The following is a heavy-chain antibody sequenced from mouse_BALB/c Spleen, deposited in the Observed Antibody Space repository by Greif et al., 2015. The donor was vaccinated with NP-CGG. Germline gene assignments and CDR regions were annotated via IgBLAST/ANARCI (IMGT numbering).Heavy chain of an antibody. Sequence: VQLQQSGAELVKPGASVKLSCTASGFNIKDTYMHWVKQRPEQGLEWIGRIDPANGNTKYGPKFQGKATITADTSSNTAYLQLSSLTSEDTAVYYCARSGVRRGYAMDYWGQGTSVTVSS. CDR2: IDPANGNT. CDR1: GFNIKDTY. D-gene: IGHD2-14*01. CDR3: ARSGVRRGYAMDY. V-gene: IGHV14-3*02. J-gene: IGHJ4*01.